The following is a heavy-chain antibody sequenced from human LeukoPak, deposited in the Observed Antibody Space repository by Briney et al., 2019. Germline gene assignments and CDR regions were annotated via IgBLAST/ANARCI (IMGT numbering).Heavy chain of an antibody. CDR2: IKQDGSEE. V-gene: IGHV3-7*01. CDR3: ARLIGSYRYFDY. J-gene: IGHJ4*02. D-gene: IGHD1-26*01. CDR1: GFTFSNYG. Sequence: PGGSLRLSCAASGFTFSNYGMTWVRQAPGKGLEWVANIKQDGSEEYYVDSVKGRFTISRDNAKNSLYLQMNSLRAEDTAVYYCARLIGSYRYFDYWGQGTLVTVSS.